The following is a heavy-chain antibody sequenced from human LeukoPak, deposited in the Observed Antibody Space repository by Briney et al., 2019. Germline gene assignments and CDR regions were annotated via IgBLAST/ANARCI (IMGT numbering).Heavy chain of an antibody. CDR3: ARVPNYGSGSYYRAPFDY. D-gene: IGHD3-10*01. V-gene: IGHV1-46*01. Sequence: ASGKVSCKASGYTFTSYYMHWVRQAPGQGLEWMGIINPSGGSTSCAQKFQGRVTMTRDMSTSTVYMELSSLRSEDTAVYYCARVPNYGSGSYYRAPFDYWGQGTLVTVSS. J-gene: IGHJ4*02. CDR2: INPSGGST. CDR1: GYTFTSYY.